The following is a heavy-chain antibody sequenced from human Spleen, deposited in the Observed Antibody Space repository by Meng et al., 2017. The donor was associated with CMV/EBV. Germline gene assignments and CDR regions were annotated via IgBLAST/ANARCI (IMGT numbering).Heavy chain of an antibody. D-gene: IGHD2-2*01. J-gene: IGHJ4*02. CDR1: YY. CDR2: INNSGST. V-gene: IGHV4-34*01. Sequence: YYWSWNRQPPGKGLEWIGEINNSGSTNYNPSLKSRVTISVDTSKNQFSLKLSSVTAADTAVYYCARVPSLGYCSSTSCPRGTYFDYWGQGTLVTVSS. CDR3: ARVPSLGYCSSTSCPRGTYFDY.